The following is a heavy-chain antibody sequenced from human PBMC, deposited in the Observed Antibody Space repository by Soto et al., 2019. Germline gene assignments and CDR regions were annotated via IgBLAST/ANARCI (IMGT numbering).Heavy chain of an antibody. CDR2: LYWDDDK. CDR3: AHRQGGREY. D-gene: IGHD3-16*01. Sequence: SCPTLVNNTQTLTLTCTFSGFSFTTSGVSVGWIRQPPGKAPEWLALLYWDDDKRYSPSLKSRLTITKDTSKNQVVLTMTNMEPVDTATYSCAHRQGGREYWGQGTLVTVSS. CDR1: GFSFTTSGVS. J-gene: IGHJ4*02. V-gene: IGHV2-5*02.